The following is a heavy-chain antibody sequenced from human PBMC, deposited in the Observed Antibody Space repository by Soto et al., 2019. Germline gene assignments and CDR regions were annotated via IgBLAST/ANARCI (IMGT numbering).Heavy chain of an antibody. Sequence: QAQLVQSGAEVKKPGASVKVSCKASGYSFSSYGITWVRQAPGQGLEWLGWISPYNDDTKYAQRLQGRVTMTTDTSTRTAYMEIRGLRSDDTAIYYCARGGYYDSSGARNYHYYGMDVWGQGTTVTVSS. D-gene: IGHD3-22*01. CDR3: ARGGYYDSSGARNYHYYGMDV. V-gene: IGHV1-18*01. CDR1: GYSFSSYG. J-gene: IGHJ6*02. CDR2: ISPYNDDT.